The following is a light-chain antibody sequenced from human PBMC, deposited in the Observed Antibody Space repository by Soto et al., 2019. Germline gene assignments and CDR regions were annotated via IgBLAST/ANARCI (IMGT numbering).Light chain of an antibody. CDR2: GAY. CDR1: QSVSSSY. V-gene: IGKV3-20*01. Sequence: EIVLTQSPGTLSLSPGERATLSCRASQSVSSSYLAWYQQKPGQAPRLLIYGAYSRATGLPDRFSGSGSGTDFTLTISRLEPEDFAVYYCQHQGTFGQGTKVEIK. J-gene: IGKJ1*01. CDR3: QHQGT.